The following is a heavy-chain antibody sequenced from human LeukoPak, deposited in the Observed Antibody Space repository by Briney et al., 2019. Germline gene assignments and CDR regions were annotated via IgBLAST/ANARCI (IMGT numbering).Heavy chain of an antibody. CDR3: ERDLYNFWRGIVCY. CDR2: INPNSGGT. Sequence: ASVKVSCKASGYTFTGYYIHWVRQAPGQGLEWMGWINPNSGGTNYAQNFQGRVTMTRDTSISTAYMELSRLRSDDTAVYYCERDLYNFWRGIVCYWGQGTLVTVSS. J-gene: IGHJ4*02. V-gene: IGHV1-2*02. CDR1: GYTFTGYY. D-gene: IGHD3-3*01.